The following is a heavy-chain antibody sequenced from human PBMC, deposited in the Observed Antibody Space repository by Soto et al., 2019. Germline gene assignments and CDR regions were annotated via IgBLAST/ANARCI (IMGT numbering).Heavy chain of an antibody. Sequence: SETLSLTCAVYGGSFSGYYWSWIRQPPGKGLEWIGEINHSGSTNYNPSLKSRVTISVDTSKNQFSLKLSSVTAADTAVYYCARGRDIVVVVAATEANYFDYWGQGTLVTVSS. CDR2: INHSGST. CDR1: GGSFSGYY. J-gene: IGHJ4*02. D-gene: IGHD2-15*01. V-gene: IGHV4-34*01. CDR3: ARGRDIVVVVAATEANYFDY.